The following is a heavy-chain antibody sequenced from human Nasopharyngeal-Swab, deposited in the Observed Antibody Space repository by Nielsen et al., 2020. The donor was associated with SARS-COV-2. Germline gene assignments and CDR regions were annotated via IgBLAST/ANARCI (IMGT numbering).Heavy chain of an antibody. Sequence: GSLRLSCTVSGGSISSYYWSWIRQPPGKGLEWIGYIYYSGSTNYNPSLKSRVTISVDTSKNQFSLKLSSVTAADTAVYYCARASGSSGYLIRIWGQGTMVTVSS. D-gene: IGHD3-22*01. J-gene: IGHJ3*02. V-gene: IGHV4-59*01. CDR3: ARASGSSGYLIRI. CDR1: GGSISSYY. CDR2: IYYSGST.